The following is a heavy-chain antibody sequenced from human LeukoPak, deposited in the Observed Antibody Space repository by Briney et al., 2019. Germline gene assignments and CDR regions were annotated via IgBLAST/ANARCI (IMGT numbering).Heavy chain of an antibody. J-gene: IGHJ3*02. CDR3: AREEDCSGGICYLGNAFDI. D-gene: IGHD2-15*01. V-gene: IGHV4-34*01. Sequence: PSETLSLTCAVYGGPFSGHDWCWIRQPPGKGLEWIGEINHSGSTNYNASLKSRVTISVDTSKNQFSLKLSSVTAADTAVYYCAREEDCSGGICYLGNAFDIWGQGTMVTVSS. CDR2: INHSGST. CDR1: GGPFSGHD.